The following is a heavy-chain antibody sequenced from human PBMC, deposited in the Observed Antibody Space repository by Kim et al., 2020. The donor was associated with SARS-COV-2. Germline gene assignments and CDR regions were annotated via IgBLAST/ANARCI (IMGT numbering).Heavy chain of an antibody. J-gene: IGHJ5*02. CDR1: GYTFTSYG. CDR2: ISAYNGNT. CDR3: ARDLARGNVRQIEAFSPLVFDP. Sequence: ASVKVSCKASGYTFTSYGISWVRQAPGQGLEWMGWISAYNGNTNYAQKLQGRVTMTTDTSTSTAYMELRSLRSDDTAVYYCARDLARGNVRQIEAFSPLVFDPWGQGTLVTVSS. D-gene: IGHD3-16*01. V-gene: IGHV1-18*04.